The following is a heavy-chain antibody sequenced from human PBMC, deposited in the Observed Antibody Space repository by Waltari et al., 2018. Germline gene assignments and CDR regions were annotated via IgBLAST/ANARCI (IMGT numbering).Heavy chain of an antibody. D-gene: IGHD6-13*01. CDR2: SYRSGST. CDR1: VGSIRSGGSY. Sequence: QVQLQESGPGLVKPSQTLSLTCPVSVGSIRSGGSYWSLIPQHPGKGLEWIGYSYRSGSTSYNPSLKSRVTISGDRSKNQFSLRLISMTAADTAVYYCARESRAAAGFFVDYWGQGTLVTVSS. CDR3: ARESRAAAGFFVDY. J-gene: IGHJ4*02. V-gene: IGHV4-30-2*01.